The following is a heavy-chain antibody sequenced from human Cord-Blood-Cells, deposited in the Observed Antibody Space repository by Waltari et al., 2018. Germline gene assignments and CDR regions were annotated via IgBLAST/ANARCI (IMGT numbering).Heavy chain of an antibody. J-gene: IGHJ6*02. D-gene: IGHD3-10*01. CDR3: ARGGSSRGYYYYYGMDV. CDR1: GYTFTSYG. CDR2: ISAYNGNT. Sequence: QVQLVQSGAEVKKPGASVKVSCKASGYTFTSYGISWVRQAPGQGLEWMGWISAYNGNTNHAQELQGRVTMTTDTSTSTAYMELRSLRSDDTAVYYCARGGSSRGYYYYYGMDVWGQGTTVTVSS. V-gene: IGHV1-18*01.